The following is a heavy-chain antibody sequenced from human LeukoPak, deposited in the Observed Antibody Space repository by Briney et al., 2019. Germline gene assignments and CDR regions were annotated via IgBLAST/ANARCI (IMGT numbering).Heavy chain of an antibody. V-gene: IGHV3-7*01. D-gene: IGHD6-13*01. Sequence: PGGSLRLSCAASGFTFSSYWMSWVRQAPGKGLEWVANIKQDGSEKYYVDSVKGRFTISRDNAKNSLYLQMNSLRAEDTAVYYCAREKPQQLVGDNWFDPWGQGTLVTVSS. J-gene: IGHJ5*02. CDR2: IKQDGSEK. CDR1: GFTFSSYW. CDR3: AREKPQQLVGDNWFDP.